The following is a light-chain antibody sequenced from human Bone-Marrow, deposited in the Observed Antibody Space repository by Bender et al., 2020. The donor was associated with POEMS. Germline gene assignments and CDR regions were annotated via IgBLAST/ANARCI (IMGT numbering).Light chain of an antibody. CDR1: NSDIGSYDL. CDR3: CSYAVRDVL. V-gene: IGLV2-23*02. J-gene: IGLJ3*02. Sequence: QSALTQPASVSASPGQSISISCTGTNSDIGSYDLVSWFQQHPGKAPKLLIHEVNQRPSGVSHRFSGSKSGNTASLTISGLQAEDEADYCCCSYAVRDVLFGGGTKVTVL. CDR2: EVN.